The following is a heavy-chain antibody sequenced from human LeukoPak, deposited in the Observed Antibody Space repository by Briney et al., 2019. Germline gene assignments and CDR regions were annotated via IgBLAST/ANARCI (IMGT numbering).Heavy chain of an antibody. Sequence: RTGGPLRLSCAASGFTFSSYNMKWVRQAPGKGLEWVSSISTSSSYIYYADSVKGRFTISRDNAKNSLNLQMNSLRVEDTAVYYCARDRDWNSGFDYWGQGTLVTVSS. CDR3: ARDRDWNSGFDY. CDR2: ISTSSSYI. J-gene: IGHJ4*02. V-gene: IGHV3-21*01. CDR1: GFTFSSYN. D-gene: IGHD1-7*01.